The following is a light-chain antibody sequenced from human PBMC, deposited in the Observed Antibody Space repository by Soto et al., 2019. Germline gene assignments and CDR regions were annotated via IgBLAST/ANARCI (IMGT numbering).Light chain of an antibody. V-gene: IGKV3-20*01. Sequence: EIVLTQSPGTLSLSPGDRATLSCRASQSVSSSSLAWYQQRPGQAHRLLIFGASSRATGIPDTFSGSGSGTAFTLTISRLEPEDFAVYYCQQYCSPSWTFGRGTKVDIK. CDR1: QSVSSSS. J-gene: IGKJ1*01. CDR3: QQYCSPSWT. CDR2: GAS.